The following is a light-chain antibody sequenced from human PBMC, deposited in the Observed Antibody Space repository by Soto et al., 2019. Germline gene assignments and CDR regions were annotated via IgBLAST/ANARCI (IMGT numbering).Light chain of an antibody. V-gene: IGLV2-14*01. J-gene: IGLJ1*01. CDR3: SSYTSSSTLV. CDR2: DVS. CDR1: SSDVGGYNY. Sequence: QSALTQPASVSGSPGQSITISCTGTSSDVGGYNYVSWYQQHPGKAPKLMIYDVSNRPSGVSNRFSGSKSGNTASLTISGLQDEDEADYYGSSYTSSSTLVFGTGTKLTVL.